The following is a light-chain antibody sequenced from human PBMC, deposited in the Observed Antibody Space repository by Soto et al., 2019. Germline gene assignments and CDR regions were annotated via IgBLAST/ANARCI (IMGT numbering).Light chain of an antibody. J-gene: IGKJ4*01. Sequence: DIQMTQSPSSLSASVGDRVTITCRASQSISSYLNWYQQKPGKAPKLLIYAASSLQSGVPSRFSGSGSCTDFTLTISILQPEDFATYYFQQSYSTPLTFGGGTKVHIK. CDR1: QSISSY. CDR2: AAS. CDR3: QQSYSTPLT. V-gene: IGKV1-39*01.